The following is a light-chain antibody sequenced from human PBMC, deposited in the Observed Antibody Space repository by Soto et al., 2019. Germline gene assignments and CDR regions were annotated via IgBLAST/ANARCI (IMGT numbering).Light chain of an antibody. V-gene: IGKV1-6*01. CDR2: AAS. CDR3: LLDFRYFWA. J-gene: IGKJ1*01. Sequence: AIQLTRSPSSLSASVGDRVTITCRASQAIRTALGWYQQKPGKVPKLLIYAASTLQSGVPSRFSGSGFGTDFTLTISSLQPEDFATYYCLLDFRYFWAFGQGTKVDIK. CDR1: QAIRTA.